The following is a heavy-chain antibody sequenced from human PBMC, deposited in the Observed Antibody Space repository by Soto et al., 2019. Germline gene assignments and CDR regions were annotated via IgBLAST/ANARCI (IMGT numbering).Heavy chain of an antibody. CDR2: SSFDGGNK. CDR3: ARARRSSSWTTNS. Sequence: QVQLVESGGGVVQPGGSLSLSCEVSGFNFSGSGLNWVGQAPGKGREWVAFSSFDGGNKYHADSVKGRFTISRDNSKNTLYLQMNSLREGDTGVYYCARARRSSSWTTNSWGQGTLVTVSS. D-gene: IGHD2-8*01. CDR1: GFNFSGSG. J-gene: IGHJ5*02. V-gene: IGHV3-30*02.